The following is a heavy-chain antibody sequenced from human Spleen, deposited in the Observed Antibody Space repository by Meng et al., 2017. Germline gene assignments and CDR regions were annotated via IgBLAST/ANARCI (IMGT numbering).Heavy chain of an antibody. Sequence: GESLKISCAASGFAFSDCYMTWVRQAPGKGLEWVANIKRDGSEKYYEDSVKGRFTISRDNAKNSLYLQMNSLRAEDTAVYYCARVSSGDYTDYWGQGTLVTVSS. J-gene: IGHJ4*02. V-gene: IGHV3-7*01. CDR3: ARVSSGDYTDY. CDR2: IKRDGSEK. CDR1: GFAFSDCY. D-gene: IGHD6-6*01.